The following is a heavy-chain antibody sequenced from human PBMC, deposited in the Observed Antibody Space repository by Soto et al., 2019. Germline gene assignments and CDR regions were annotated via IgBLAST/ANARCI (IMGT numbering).Heavy chain of an antibody. CDR2: IYPGDSDT. V-gene: IGHV5-51*01. Sequence: GESLKISCKGSGYSFTSYWIGWVRQMPGKGLEWMGIIYPGDSDTRYSPSFRGQVTISADKSISTAYLQWSSLKASDTAMYYCARLRFLEWLYDVMDVWGQGTTVTVSS. CDR3: ARLRFLEWLYDVMDV. J-gene: IGHJ6*02. CDR1: GYSFTSYW. D-gene: IGHD3-3*01.